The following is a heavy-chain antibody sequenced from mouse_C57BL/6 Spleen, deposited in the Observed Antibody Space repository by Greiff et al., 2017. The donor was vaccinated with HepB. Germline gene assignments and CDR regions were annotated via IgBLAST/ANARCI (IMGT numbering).Heavy chain of an antibody. D-gene: IGHD1-1*01. CDR2: INPGSGGT. CDR3: ARGGYYYGSSYAMDY. V-gene: IGHV1-54*01. Sequence: LVESGAELVRPGTSVKVSCKASGYAFTNYLIEWVKQRPGQGLEWIGVINPGSGGTNYNEKFKGKATLTADKSSSTAYMQLSSLTSEDSAVYFCARGGYYYGSSYAMDYWGQGTSVTVSS. CDR1: GYAFTNYL. J-gene: IGHJ4*01.